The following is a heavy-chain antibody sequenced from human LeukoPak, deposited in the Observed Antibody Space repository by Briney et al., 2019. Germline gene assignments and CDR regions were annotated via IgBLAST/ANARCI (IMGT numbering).Heavy chain of an antibody. D-gene: IGHD3-3*01. CDR2: TSAYNGNT. CDR3: ARVPSITIFGVVVYWFDP. V-gene: IGHV1-18*01. CDR1: GYTFTSYG. J-gene: IGHJ5*02. Sequence: ASVKVSCKASGYTFTSYGISWVRQAPGQGLEWMGWTSAYNGNTNYAQKLQGRVTMTTDTSTSTAYMELRSLRSDDTAVYYCARVPSITIFGVVVYWFDPWGQGTLVTVSS.